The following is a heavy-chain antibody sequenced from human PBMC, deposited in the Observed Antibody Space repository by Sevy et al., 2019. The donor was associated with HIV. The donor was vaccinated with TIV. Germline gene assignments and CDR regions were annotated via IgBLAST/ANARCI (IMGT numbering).Heavy chain of an antibody. V-gene: IGHV3-15*01. Sequence: GGSLRLSCAASGFTFSNAWMSWVRQAPGKGLEWVGRIKGKADGGTTDYAEPVKGRFTISRDDSKNTLYLQMNSLKTEDTAVYYCTTDQYYGSGSYYNVYWGQGTLVTVSS. D-gene: IGHD3-10*01. CDR3: TTDQYYGSGSYYNVY. J-gene: IGHJ4*02. CDR2: IKGKADGGTT. CDR1: GFTFSNAW.